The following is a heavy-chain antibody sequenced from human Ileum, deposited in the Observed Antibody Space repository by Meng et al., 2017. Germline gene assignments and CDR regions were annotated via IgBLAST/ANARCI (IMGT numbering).Heavy chain of an antibody. D-gene: IGHD6-19*01. J-gene: IGHJ4*02. V-gene: IGHV3-48*03. CDR2: ISSSGTTI. CDR1: GFTFSSYE. Sequence: GESLKISCAASGFTFSSYEMNWVRQAPGKGLEWVSYISSSGTTIHHADSVKGRFTISRDNAKNSLYLQMNSLRAEDTAVYYCASHKWGIAVAGSEYWGQGILVTVSS. CDR3: ASHKWGIAVAGSEY.